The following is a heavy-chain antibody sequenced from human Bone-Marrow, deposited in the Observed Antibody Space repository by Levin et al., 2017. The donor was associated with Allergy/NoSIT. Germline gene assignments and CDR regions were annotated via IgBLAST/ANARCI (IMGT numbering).Heavy chain of an antibody. Sequence: GASVKASCAASGFTFSSYAMSWVRQAPGKGLEWVSAISGSGGSTYYADSVKGRFTISRDNSKNTLYLQMNSLRAEDTAVYYCAKEKWERFDYWGQGTLVTVSS. J-gene: IGHJ4*02. CDR3: AKEKWERFDY. CDR1: GFTFSSYA. CDR2: ISGSGGST. D-gene: IGHD1-26*01. V-gene: IGHV3-23*01.